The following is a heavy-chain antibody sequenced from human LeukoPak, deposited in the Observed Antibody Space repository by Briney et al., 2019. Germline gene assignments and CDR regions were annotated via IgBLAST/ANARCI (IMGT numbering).Heavy chain of an antibody. V-gene: IGHV4-4*09. CDR1: GGSISSYC. CDR3: ARQYYDSWSGSPSSWFDP. CDR2: IYTSGST. D-gene: IGHD3-3*01. J-gene: IGHJ5*02. Sequence: SEALSLTCTVSGGSISSYCWSWIRQPPGKGLEWIGYIYTSGSTNYNPSLKSRVAISVDTSKNQFSLKLSSVTAADTAVNYCARQYYDSWSGSPSSWFDPWGQGTLVTVSS.